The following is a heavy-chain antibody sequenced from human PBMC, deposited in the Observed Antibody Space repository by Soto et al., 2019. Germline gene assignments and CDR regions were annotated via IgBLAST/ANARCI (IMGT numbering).Heavy chain of an antibody. CDR1: GYTFTTYA. CDR3: ARDEDY. V-gene: IGHV1-3*01. J-gene: IGHJ4*02. Sequence: QVQLVQSGAEVKKPGASVKVSCKASGYTFTTYAMHWVRQAPGQRLEWMGWINVGNGNTKYSQKFQGRVALTRDTSASTSYMELTNLRSEDTAVYYCARDEDYWGQGTLVTVSS. CDR2: INVGNGNT.